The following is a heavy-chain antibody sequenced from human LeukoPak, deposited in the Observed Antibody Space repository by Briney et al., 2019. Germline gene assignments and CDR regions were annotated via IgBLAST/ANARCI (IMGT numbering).Heavy chain of an antibody. V-gene: IGHV3-23*01. J-gene: IGHJ4*02. Sequence: GGSLRLSCAASGFTFSSYAMSWVRQAPGKALEWVSAISGSGGSTYYADSVKGRFTISRDNSKNTLYLQMNSLRAEDTAVYYRAKDKSVRYSGSFTYGDYFAYWGQGTLVTVSS. CDR1: GFTFSSYA. D-gene: IGHD1-26*01. CDR2: ISGSGGST. CDR3: AKDKSVRYSGSFTYGDYFAY.